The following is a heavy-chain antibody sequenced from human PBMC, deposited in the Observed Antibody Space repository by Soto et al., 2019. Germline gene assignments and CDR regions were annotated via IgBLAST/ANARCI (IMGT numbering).Heavy chain of an antibody. D-gene: IGHD3-10*01. CDR3: SSQFA. Sequence: SESLSLTCAVYGGSFSGYYWSWIRQPPGKGLEWIGEINHSGSTNYNPSLKSRVTISVDKPKNQLSLKLSSVTAADTAVYYCSSQFAWGQGTLVTVSS. CDR1: GGSFSGYY. V-gene: IGHV4-34*01. CDR2: INHSGST. J-gene: IGHJ4*02.